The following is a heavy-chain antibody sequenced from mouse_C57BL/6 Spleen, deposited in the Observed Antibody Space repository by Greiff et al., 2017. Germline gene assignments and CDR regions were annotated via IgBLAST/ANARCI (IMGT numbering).Heavy chain of an antibody. CDR1: GYSITSGYY. J-gene: IGHJ3*01. CDR3: ARGTAQAPRAY. D-gene: IGHD3-2*02. V-gene: IGHV3-6*01. Sequence: EVKLMESGPGLVKPSQSLSLTCSVTGYSITSGYYWNWIRQFPGNKLEWMGYISYDGSNNYNPSLKNRISITRDTSKNQFFLKLNSVTTEDTATYYWARGTAQAPRAYWGQGTLVTVSA. CDR2: ISYDGSN.